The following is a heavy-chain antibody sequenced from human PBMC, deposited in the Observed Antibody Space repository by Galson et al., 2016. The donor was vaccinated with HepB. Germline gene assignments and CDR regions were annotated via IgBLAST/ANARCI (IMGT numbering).Heavy chain of an antibody. Sequence: SVKVSCKASGYIFSNYHLHWVRQAPGQGRGWMGEISPRAITTKYAQKFQGRVTMTSDTATSTVYMELSRLRSDDTAVYYCARDRTVTTLLHYWGQGTLVTVSS. CDR1: GYIFSNYH. CDR2: ISPRAITT. J-gene: IGHJ4*02. D-gene: IGHD4-17*01. CDR3: ARDRTVTTLLHY. V-gene: IGHV1-46*03.